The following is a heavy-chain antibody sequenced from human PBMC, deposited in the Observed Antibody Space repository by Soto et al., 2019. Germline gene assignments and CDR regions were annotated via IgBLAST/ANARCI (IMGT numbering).Heavy chain of an antibody. V-gene: IGHV1-3*01. CDR3: ARRPLLESHFDY. CDR2: VNAASGNT. Sequence: QVHLVQSGAEARKPGASVNASCMASGFSLNTYVVHWVRQAPGQGLEWMGWVNAASGNTQTSQKFQGRLTLTRDTSANTAYMELSSLRTEDTAVYFCARRPLLESHFDYWGQGTLVAVSS. J-gene: IGHJ4*02. CDR1: GFSLNTYV.